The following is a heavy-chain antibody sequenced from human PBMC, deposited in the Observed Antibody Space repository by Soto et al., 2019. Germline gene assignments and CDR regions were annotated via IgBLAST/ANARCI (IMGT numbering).Heavy chain of an antibody. CDR3: ARGSYNWNYSGPFDI. CDR1: GYTFTGYY. D-gene: IGHD1-7*01. V-gene: IGHV1-2*02. J-gene: IGHJ3*02. Sequence: VASVKVSCKASGYTFTGYYMHWVRQAPGQGLEWMGWINPNSGGTNYAQKFQGRVTMTRDTSISTAYMELSRLRSDDTAVYYCARGSYNWNYSGPFDIWGQGTMVT. CDR2: INPNSGGT.